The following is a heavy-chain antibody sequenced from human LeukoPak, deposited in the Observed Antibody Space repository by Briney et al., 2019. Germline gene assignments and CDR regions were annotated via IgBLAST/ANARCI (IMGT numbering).Heavy chain of an antibody. J-gene: IGHJ5*02. CDR2: IISIGSTI. Sequence: RGCLRLSCAASGFTFSSYEMNWVRQAPGKGLGWVSYIISIGSTIYYADSVKGRFTISRDNAKNSLYLQMNSLRAGDTAVYYCAKSGYSRSWSTAAEYNWFDPWGQGTLVTVSS. V-gene: IGHV3-48*03. CDR1: GFTFSSYE. D-gene: IGHD6-13*01. CDR3: AKSGYSRSWSTAAEYNWFDP.